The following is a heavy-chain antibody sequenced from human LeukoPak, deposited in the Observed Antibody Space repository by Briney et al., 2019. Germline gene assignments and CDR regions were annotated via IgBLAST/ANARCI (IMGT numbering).Heavy chain of an antibody. Sequence: ASVKVSCKASGYTFSSYDINWVRQATGQGLEWMGWVNPISGNTGYAQKFQGRVTITRDNSINTAYMDLTNLRSEDTAVYYCARGQSGRRFLADYWGQGTLVTVSS. CDR3: ARGQSGRRFLADY. V-gene: IGHV1-8*01. D-gene: IGHD3-3*01. J-gene: IGHJ4*02. CDR2: VNPISGNT. CDR1: GYTFSSYD.